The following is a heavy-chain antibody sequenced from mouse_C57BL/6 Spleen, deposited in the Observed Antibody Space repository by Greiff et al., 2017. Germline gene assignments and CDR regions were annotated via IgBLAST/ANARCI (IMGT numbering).Heavy chain of an antibody. CDR1: GYTFTDYY. V-gene: IGHV1-75*01. Sequence: QVQLQQSGPELVKPGASVKISCKASGYTFTDYYINWVKQRPGQGLAWIGWIFPGSGSTSYNEKCKGKATLTVDKSSSTAYMLLSSLTSEDSAVYFCARDPFITTVVARYFDYWGQGTTLTVSS. J-gene: IGHJ2*01. CDR2: IFPGSGST. D-gene: IGHD1-1*01. CDR3: ARDPFITTVVARYFDY.